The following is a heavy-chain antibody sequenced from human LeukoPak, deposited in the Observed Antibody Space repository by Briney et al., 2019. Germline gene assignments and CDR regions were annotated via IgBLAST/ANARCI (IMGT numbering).Heavy chain of an antibody. V-gene: IGHV4-4*07. CDR2: IYTSGST. CDR1: GGSISSYY. J-gene: IGHJ6*03. Sequence: SETLSLTCTVSGGSISSYYWSWIRQPAGKGLEWIGRIYTSGSTNYNPSLKSRVTMSVDTSKNQFSLKLSSVTAADTAVYYCARDRTLRSVYYYYYMDVWGKGTTVTVSS. CDR3: ARDRTLRSVYYYYYMDV. D-gene: IGHD3-3*01.